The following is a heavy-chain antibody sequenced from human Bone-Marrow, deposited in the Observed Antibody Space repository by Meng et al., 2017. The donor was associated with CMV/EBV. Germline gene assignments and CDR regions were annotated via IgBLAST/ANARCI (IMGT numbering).Heavy chain of an antibody. J-gene: IGHJ6*02. CDR2: MSAYNVNT. V-gene: IGHV1-18*01. CDR1: GYTFTNYG. D-gene: IGHD3-3*01. Sequence: ASVKVSCKASGYTFTNYGIMWVRQAPGQGLEWMGWMSAYNVNTNYAQRVQGRVTMTTDTSTTTAYMELRSLRSDDTAVYYCARAPPPLNSNFGVVIRSYYYYGMDVWGQGTTVTVSS. CDR3: ARAPPPLNSNFGVVIRSYYYYGMDV.